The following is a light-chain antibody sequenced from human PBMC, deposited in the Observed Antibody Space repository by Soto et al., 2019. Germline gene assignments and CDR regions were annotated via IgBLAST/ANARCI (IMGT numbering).Light chain of an antibody. J-gene: IGKJ5*01. CDR2: DAS. CDR3: QQRSNLIT. CDR1: QSVSSY. Sequence: EIVLTQSPATLSLSPGERATLSCRASQSVSSYLAWYQQKPGQAPRLLLYDASNRATDIPARFSGSGSGTDFTLTISSLEPEDFAVYFCQQRSNLITFGQGTRLEIK. V-gene: IGKV3-11*01.